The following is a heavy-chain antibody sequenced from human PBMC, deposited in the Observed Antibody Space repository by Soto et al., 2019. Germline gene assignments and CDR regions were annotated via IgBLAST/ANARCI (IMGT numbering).Heavy chain of an antibody. Sequence: GGSLRLSCVASGFSLANYPMNWVRQTPGKGLEWISYSSPRGDTIYYSDSVEGRFTISRDNARNSLSLPMSSLRDEDSALYYCAKGPHTNVGWPYYFESWGQGVPVTVS. J-gene: IGHJ4*02. V-gene: IGHV3-48*02. D-gene: IGHD6-19*01. CDR1: GFSLANYP. CDR3: AKGPHTNVGWPYYFES. CDR2: SSPRGDTI.